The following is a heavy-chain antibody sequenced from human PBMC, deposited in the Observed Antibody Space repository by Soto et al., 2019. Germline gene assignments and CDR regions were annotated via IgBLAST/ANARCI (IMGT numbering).Heavy chain of an antibody. CDR1: GFTFSSYG. J-gene: IGHJ4*02. CDR2: IWYDGSNK. Sequence: GGSLRLSCAASGFTFSSYGMHWVRQAPGKGLEWVAVIWYDGSNKYYADSVKGRFTISRDNSKNTLYLQMNSLRAEDTAVYYCARDHKEHFDYDFWRGPDYWGQGTLVTVSS. D-gene: IGHD3-3*01. V-gene: IGHV3-33*01. CDR3: ARDHKEHFDYDFWRGPDY.